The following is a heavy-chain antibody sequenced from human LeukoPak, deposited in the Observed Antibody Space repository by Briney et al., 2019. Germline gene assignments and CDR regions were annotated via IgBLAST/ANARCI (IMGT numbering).Heavy chain of an antibody. CDR2: INPASGGT. CDR3: SKSGLGGLDSTAYRFLEH. J-gene: IGHJ4*02. Sequence: ASVMVSCKASGYSFTGHYLYWVRQAPGHALEWMGWINPASGGTEYAQIFQGRVSMTTDTSTNTAYMELTGLISDDTAVYYCSKSGLGGLDSTAYRFLEHWGQGTLIAVSS. V-gene: IGHV1-2*02. D-gene: IGHD3-22*01. CDR1: GYSFTGHY.